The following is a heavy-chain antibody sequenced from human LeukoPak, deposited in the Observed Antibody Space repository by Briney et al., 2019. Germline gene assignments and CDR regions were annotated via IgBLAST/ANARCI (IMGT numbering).Heavy chain of an antibody. V-gene: IGHV3-30-3*01. J-gene: IGHJ3*02. CDR3: ARVRGTGAFDI. Sequence: PGGSLRLSCAASGFTFSSYAMHWVRQAPGKGLEWVAVISYDGSNKYYADSVKGRFTISRDNSKNTLYLQMNSLRAEDTAVYYCARVRGTGAFDIWGQGTMVTVSS. CDR2: ISYDGSNK. CDR1: GFTFSSYA. D-gene: IGHD1-14*01.